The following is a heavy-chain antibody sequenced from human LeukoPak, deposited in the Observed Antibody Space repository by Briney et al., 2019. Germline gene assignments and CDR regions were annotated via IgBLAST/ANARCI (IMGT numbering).Heavy chain of an antibody. CDR3: ARHFWSYDAFDI. V-gene: IGHV4-59*08. CDR1: GGSITSDY. CDR2: ISYSGSN. D-gene: IGHD1-26*01. Sequence: SETLSLTCSVSGGSITSDYWSWIRQPPGKGLEWIGHISYSGSNNYNPSLKSRVTISIDKSKNHFSLKLSSVTAADTAVYYCARHFWSYDAFDIWGQGTVVTVSS. J-gene: IGHJ3*02.